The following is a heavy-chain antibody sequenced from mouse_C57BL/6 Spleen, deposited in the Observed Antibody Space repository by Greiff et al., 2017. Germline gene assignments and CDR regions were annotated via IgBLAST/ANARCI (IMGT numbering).Heavy chain of an antibody. CDR3: ARYGSRYWYFDV. CDR1: GFTFTDYY. J-gene: IGHJ1*03. V-gene: IGHV7-3*01. Sequence: EVMLVESGGGLVQPGGSLSLSCAASGFTFTDYYMSWVRQPPGKALEWLGFIRNKANGYTTEYSATVKGRFTISRINSQSILYLQMNALRAEDSATYYCARYGSRYWYFDVWGTGTTVTVSS. CDR2: IRNKANGYTT. D-gene: IGHD1-1*01.